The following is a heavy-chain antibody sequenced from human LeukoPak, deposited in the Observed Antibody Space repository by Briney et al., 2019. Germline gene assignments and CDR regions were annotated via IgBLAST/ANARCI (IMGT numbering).Heavy chain of an antibody. CDR2: ISGSGGST. CDR3: AKGDDFWSGYTFDY. V-gene: IGHV3-23*01. Sequence: PGGSLRLSCAASGFTFNSYAMSWVRQAPGKGLEWVSAISGSGGSTYYADSVKGRFTISRDNSKNTLYLQMNSLRAEDTAVYYCAKGDDFWSGYTFDYWGQGTLVTVSS. J-gene: IGHJ4*02. CDR1: GFTFNSYA. D-gene: IGHD3-3*01.